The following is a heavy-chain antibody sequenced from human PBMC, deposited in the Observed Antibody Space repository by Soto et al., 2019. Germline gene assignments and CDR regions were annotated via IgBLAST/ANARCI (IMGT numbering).Heavy chain of an antibody. CDR3: AQTLGLAAAGPGRFDL. Sequence: QVQLVQSGAEVKKPGSSVKVSCKASGGTFSSYAISWVRQAPGQGLEWMGGIIPLFGRANYAQKFQGRVTITAAASTSTAYRELSRLRSEDTAVYYCAQTLGLAAAGPGRFDLWGRGTLVTVSS. J-gene: IGHJ2*01. V-gene: IGHV1-69*12. CDR1: GGTFSSYA. CDR2: IIPLFGRA. D-gene: IGHD6-25*01.